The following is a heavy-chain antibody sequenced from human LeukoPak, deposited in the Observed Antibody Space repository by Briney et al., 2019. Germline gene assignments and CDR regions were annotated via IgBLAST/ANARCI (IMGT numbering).Heavy chain of an antibody. Sequence: RASLKVSCKVSGYTLTELSMHWVRQAPGKGLEWMGGFDPEDGETIYAQKFQGRVTMTEDTSTDTAYMELSSLRSEDTAVYYCATPDYGDNDAFDIWGQGTMVTVSS. CDR1: GYTLTELS. CDR2: FDPEDGET. J-gene: IGHJ3*02. V-gene: IGHV1-24*01. CDR3: ATPDYGDNDAFDI. D-gene: IGHD4-17*01.